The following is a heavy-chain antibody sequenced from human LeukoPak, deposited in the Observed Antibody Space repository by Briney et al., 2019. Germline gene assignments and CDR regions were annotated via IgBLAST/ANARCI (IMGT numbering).Heavy chain of an antibody. CDR3: ARVEQQPLEY. J-gene: IGHJ4*02. D-gene: IGHD6-13*01. CDR1: GGSISSSGYY. CDR2: IYYSGST. V-gene: IGHV4-39*02. Sequence: SETLSLTCTVSGGSISSSGYYWGWIRQPPGKGLEWIGSIYYSGSTYYNPSLKSRVTISVDTSKNHFSLKLSSVTAADTAVYYCARVEQQPLEYWGQGTLVTVSS.